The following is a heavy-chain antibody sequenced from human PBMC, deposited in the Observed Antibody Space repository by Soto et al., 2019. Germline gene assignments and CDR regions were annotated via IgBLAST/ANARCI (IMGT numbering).Heavy chain of an antibody. CDR1: GGSISSNFYY. D-gene: IGHD3-3*01. J-gene: IGHJ5*02. CDR2: IYYSGST. CDR3: ARFPYYDFWSGYYSLNWFDP. Sequence: SETLSLTCTISGGSISSNFYYWGWIRQPPGKGLQWIGYIYYSGSTNYNPSLKSRVTISVDTSKNQFSLKLSSVTAADTAVYYCARFPYYDFWSGYYSLNWFDPWGQGTLVTVSS. V-gene: IGHV4-61*05.